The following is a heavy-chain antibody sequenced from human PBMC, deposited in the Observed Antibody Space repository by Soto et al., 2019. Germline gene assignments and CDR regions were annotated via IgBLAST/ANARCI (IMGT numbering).Heavy chain of an antibody. V-gene: IGHV3-15*01. CDR1: GFTFSNAW. CDR2: IKSKTDGGTT. CDR3: TTDPSSSWYLWSDNYYYYYGMDV. D-gene: IGHD6-13*01. J-gene: IGHJ6*02. Sequence: LRLSCAASGFTFSNAWMSWVRQAPGKGLEWVGRIKSKTDGGTTDYAAPVKGRFTISRDDSKNTLYLQMNSLKTEDTAVYYCTTDPSSSWYLWSDNYYYYYGMDVWGQGTTVTVSS.